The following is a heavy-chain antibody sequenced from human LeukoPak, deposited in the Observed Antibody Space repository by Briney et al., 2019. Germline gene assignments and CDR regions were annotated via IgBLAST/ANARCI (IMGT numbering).Heavy chain of an antibody. CDR3: ARTARLRWLQYDY. CDR1: GGSFSGYY. Sequence: SETLSLTCAVYGGSFSGYYWSWIRQPPGKGLEWIGEINHSGSTNYNPSLKSRVTISVDTSKNQFSLKLSSVTAADTAVYYCARTARLRWLQYDYWGQGTLVTVS. V-gene: IGHV4-34*01. CDR2: INHSGST. J-gene: IGHJ4*02. D-gene: IGHD5-12*01.